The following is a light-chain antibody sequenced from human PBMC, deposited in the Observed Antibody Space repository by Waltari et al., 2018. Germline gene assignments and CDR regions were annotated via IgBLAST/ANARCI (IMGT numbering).Light chain of an antibody. CDR3: QQSYSTLR. CDR2: DAS. V-gene: IGKV1-39*01. CDR1: RNINNY. J-gene: IGKJ2*03. Sequence: DIQMTQSPSSVSASVGDRVTISCRASRNINNYLNWYQQKPGKAPNRLIYDASSLQSGVPSRFSGSGYGTEFSLIVSGLQPEDVATYYCQQSYSTLRFGQGTKVEI.